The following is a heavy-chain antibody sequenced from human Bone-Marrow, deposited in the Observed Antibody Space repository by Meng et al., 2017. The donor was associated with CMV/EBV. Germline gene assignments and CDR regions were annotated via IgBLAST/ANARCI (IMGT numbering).Heavy chain of an antibody. V-gene: IGHV4-34*01. CDR2: ITPSGST. CDR1: GGSFSGYS. D-gene: IGHD3-22*01. J-gene: IGHJ4*02. CDR3: ARGKTVKRMSSGYFDY. Sequence: GGSFSGYSWSSIRHPPGKGLEWIGDITPSGSTSSHPSLKSRVTISVDTSKNQFSLKLSSVTAADTAVYYCARGKTVKRMSSGYFDYWGQGTLVTVSS.